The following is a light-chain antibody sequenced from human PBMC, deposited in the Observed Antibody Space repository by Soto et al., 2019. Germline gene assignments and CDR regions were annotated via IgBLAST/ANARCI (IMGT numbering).Light chain of an antibody. Sequence: QSVLTQPRSVSGSPGQLVTISCTGTSSDVGAYNYVSWYQQHPGKAPKFMIYDVNKRPSGVPDRFSGSKSGNTASLTISGLQVEDEADYYCCTYAGSYTFIFGGGTKLTVL. V-gene: IGLV2-11*01. CDR1: SSDVGAYNY. J-gene: IGLJ2*01. CDR3: CTYAGSYTFI. CDR2: DVN.